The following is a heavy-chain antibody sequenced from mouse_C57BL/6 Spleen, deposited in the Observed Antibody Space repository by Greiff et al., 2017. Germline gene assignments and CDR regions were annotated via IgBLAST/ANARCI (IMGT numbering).Heavy chain of an antibody. CDR2: INPYNGGT. D-gene: IGHD2-3*01. Sequence: EVQLQQSGPVLVKPGASVKMSCKASGYTFTDYYMNWVKQSHGKSLEWIGVINPYNGGTSYNQKFKGKATLTVDKSSSTAYMELNSLTSEDSAVYYCAREGGVGYYPFDYWGQGTTLTVSS. CDR3: AREGGVGYYPFDY. V-gene: IGHV1-19*01. J-gene: IGHJ2*01. CDR1: GYTFTDYY.